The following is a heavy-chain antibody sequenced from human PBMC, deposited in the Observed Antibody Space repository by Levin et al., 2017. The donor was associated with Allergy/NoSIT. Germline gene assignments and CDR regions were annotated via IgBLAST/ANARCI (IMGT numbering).Heavy chain of an antibody. J-gene: IGHJ4*02. V-gene: IGHV3-74*01. D-gene: IGHD2-2*01. CDR3: LRVSASSPVPFDY. Sequence: GGSLRLSCAASGFTFSNYWMHWARQVPGRGLVWISYINPDGSSTSYADSVKGRFTISRDNAKNMLYLQMSSLRAEDTAVYYCLRVSASSPVPFDYWGQGTLVTVSS. CDR1: GFTFSNYW. CDR2: INPDGSST.